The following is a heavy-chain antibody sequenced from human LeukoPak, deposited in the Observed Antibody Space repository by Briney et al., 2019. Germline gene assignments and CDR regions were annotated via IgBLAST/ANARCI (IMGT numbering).Heavy chain of an antibody. Sequence: GGSLRLSCAASGFSFSVSWMSWVRQAPGKGLEWVANIKYDGIEKYYVDSVKGRFTISRDNPKNTMNLQMNSLRAEDTAVYYCAKGGGSSGRSYYFDYWGQGTLVTVSS. CDR2: IKYDGIEK. V-gene: IGHV3-7*01. J-gene: IGHJ4*02. CDR3: AKGGGSSGRSYYFDY. D-gene: IGHD6-19*01. CDR1: GFSFSVSW.